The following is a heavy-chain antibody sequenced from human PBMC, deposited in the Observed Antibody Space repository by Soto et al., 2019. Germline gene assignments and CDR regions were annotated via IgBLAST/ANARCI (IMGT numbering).Heavy chain of an antibody. CDR2: IYYSGST. CDR3: ARRGFGGDWYFDL. D-gene: IGHD2-21*01. CDR1: GGSISSYY. J-gene: IGHJ2*01. V-gene: IGHV4-59*01. Sequence: QVQLQESGPGLVKPSETLSLTCTVSGGSISSYYWSWIRQPPGKGLEWIGYIYYSGSTNYNPSLNSRVPIPVDTSKSQFSLKLSSVTAAGTAVYYRARRGFGGDWYFDLWGRGTLVTVSS.